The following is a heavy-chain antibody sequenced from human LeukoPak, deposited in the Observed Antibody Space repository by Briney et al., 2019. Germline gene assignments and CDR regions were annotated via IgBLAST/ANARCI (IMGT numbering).Heavy chain of an antibody. Sequence: GGSLRLSCAASGFTFRTSWMFWVRQAPGKGLVWVSRINTDGSNTVNSDSVKGRFTISRDNSKNTLYLQMNSLRVEDTAVYYCAKDPPTTGTTFDNWGRGTLVTVSS. D-gene: IGHD1-1*01. CDR2: INTDGSNT. V-gene: IGHV3-74*01. CDR1: GFTFRTSW. J-gene: IGHJ4*02. CDR3: AKDPPTTGTTFDN.